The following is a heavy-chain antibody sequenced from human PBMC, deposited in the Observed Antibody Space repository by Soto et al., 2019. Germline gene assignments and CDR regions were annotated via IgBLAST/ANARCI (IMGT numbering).Heavy chain of an antibody. J-gene: IGHJ6*03. Sequence: GGSLRLSCAASGFTFSSYAMSWVRQAPGKGLEWVSAISGSGGSTYYADSVKGRFTISRDNSKNTLYLQMNSLRAEDTAVYYCAGLGYCSGGSCYVRYYYYYYMDVWGKGTTVTVSS. V-gene: IGHV3-23*01. D-gene: IGHD2-15*01. CDR3: AGLGYCSGGSCYVRYYYYYYMDV. CDR1: GFTFSSYA. CDR2: ISGSGGST.